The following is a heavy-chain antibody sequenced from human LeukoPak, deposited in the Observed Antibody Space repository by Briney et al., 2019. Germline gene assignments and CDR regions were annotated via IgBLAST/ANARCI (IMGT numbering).Heavy chain of an antibody. CDR1: GFTVSSNY. V-gene: IGHV3-53*01. CDR3: ARGYCSGGSCYWWALFDY. Sequence: LSGGSLRLSCAASGFTVSSNYMSWVRQAPGKGLEWVSVIYSGGSTYYADSMKGRFTISRDNSKNMLYLQMNSLRAEDTAVYYCARGYCSGGSCYWWALFDYWGQGTLVTVSS. D-gene: IGHD2-15*01. J-gene: IGHJ4*02. CDR2: IYSGGST.